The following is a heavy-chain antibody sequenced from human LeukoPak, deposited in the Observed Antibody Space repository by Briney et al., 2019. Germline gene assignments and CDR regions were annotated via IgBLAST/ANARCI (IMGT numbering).Heavy chain of an antibody. J-gene: IGHJ4*02. D-gene: IGHD5-12*01. CDR1: GFTFTTNA. CDR2: ISCRTGAT. CDR3: AKCGKSGCHLIDY. V-gene: IGHV3-23*01. Sequence: PAGTLRLSCAASGFTFTTNAMSWVRQAPGKGLKWVSAISCRTGATYYADPEKGRFTISRDNSNSTLYLQMDSLRAEDTAVYYCAKCGKSGCHLIDYWGQGTLVTVSS.